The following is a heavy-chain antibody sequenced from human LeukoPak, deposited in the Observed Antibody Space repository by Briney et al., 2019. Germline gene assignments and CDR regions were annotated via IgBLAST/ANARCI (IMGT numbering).Heavy chain of an antibody. D-gene: IGHD4-17*01. CDR1: GAAVSAYF. V-gene: IGHV4-59*02. CDR3: ARDPAGDYGY. Sequence: SETLSLTCSVSGAAVSAYFWSWIRQPSGKGLEWIGYIHSSGITKYNPSLKGRVTMSVDTSKNQFSLKVMSVTSADTAVYYCARDPAGDYGYWGQGTLVTISS. J-gene: IGHJ4*02. CDR2: IHSSGIT.